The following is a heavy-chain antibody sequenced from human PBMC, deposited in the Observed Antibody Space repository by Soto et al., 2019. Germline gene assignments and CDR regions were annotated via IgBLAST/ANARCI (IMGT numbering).Heavy chain of an antibody. J-gene: IGHJ4*02. Sequence: GGSLRLSCAASGFTFSSYSMNWVRQAPGKGLEWVSSISSSSYIYYADSVKGRFTISRDNAKNSLYLQMNSLRAEDTAVYYCARDLRTMVRGVTAFDYWGQGTLVTVSS. V-gene: IGHV3-21*01. CDR2: ISSSSYI. D-gene: IGHD3-10*01. CDR1: GFTFSSYS. CDR3: ARDLRTMVRGVTAFDY.